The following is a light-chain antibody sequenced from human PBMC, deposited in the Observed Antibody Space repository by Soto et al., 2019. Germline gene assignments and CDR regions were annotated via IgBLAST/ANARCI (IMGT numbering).Light chain of an antibody. CDR2: SNN. V-gene: IGLV1-44*01. Sequence: PSASGTPGQRVTISCSGSSSNIGSNTVNWYQQLPGTAPKLLIYSNNQRPSGVPDRFSGSKSGTSASLAISGLQSEDEADYYCAAWDDSLGGYVFGTGTKVTVL. CDR3: AAWDDSLGGYV. J-gene: IGLJ1*01. CDR1: SSNIGSNT.